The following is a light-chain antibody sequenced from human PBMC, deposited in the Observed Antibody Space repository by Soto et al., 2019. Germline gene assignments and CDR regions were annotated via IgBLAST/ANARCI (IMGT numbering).Light chain of an antibody. CDR1: SSDVGGYNY. CDR2: DVS. Sequence: QSALTQPASVSGSPGQSITISCTGTSSDVGGYNYVSWYQQHPGKAPKLRIYDVSNRPSGVSNRFSGDKSGNTASLTISGLQAEDEADYYCSSYTSSSNWVFGGGTQLTVL. CDR3: SSYTSSSNWV. J-gene: IGLJ3*02. V-gene: IGLV2-14*01.